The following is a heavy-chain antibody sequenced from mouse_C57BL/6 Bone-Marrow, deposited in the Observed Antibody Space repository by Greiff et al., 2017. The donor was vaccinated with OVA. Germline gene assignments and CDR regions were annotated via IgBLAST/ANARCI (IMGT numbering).Heavy chain of an antibody. D-gene: IGHD3-2*02. CDR2: IYPRSGNT. Sequence: VQLQESGAELARPGASVKLSCKASGYTFTSYGISWVKQRTGQGLEWIGEIYPRSGNTYYNEKFKGKATLTADKSSSTTYMELRSLTSEDSAVYFCARQLRLLPFAYWGQGTLVTVSA. CDR3: ARQLRLLPFAY. V-gene: IGHV1-81*01. CDR1: GYTFTSYG. J-gene: IGHJ3*01.